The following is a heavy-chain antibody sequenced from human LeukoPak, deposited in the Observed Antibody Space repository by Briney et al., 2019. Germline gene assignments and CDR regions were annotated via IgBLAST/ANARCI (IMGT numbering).Heavy chain of an antibody. Sequence: SGWSLRLSCAASGFTFNNYAMNWVRQAPGKGLEWVSTVGGFGRRTYYADSVQGRFTISRDNSKNTLFLQMNSPRAEDTAAYYCAKGGSSWYYFDYWGQGTLVTVSP. CDR3: AKGGSSWYYFDY. D-gene: IGHD6-13*01. J-gene: IGHJ4*02. V-gene: IGHV3-23*01. CDR1: GFTFNNYA. CDR2: VGGFGRRT.